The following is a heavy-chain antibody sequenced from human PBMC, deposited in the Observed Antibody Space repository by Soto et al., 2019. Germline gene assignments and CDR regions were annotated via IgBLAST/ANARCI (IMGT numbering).Heavy chain of an antibody. CDR2: IYPGDSDT. CDR1: GYSFTSYW. CDR3: ARHLKGTTVTTAWLTYYYCGMDV. D-gene: IGHD4-4*01. J-gene: IGHJ6*02. Sequence: PGESLKISCKGSGYSFTSYWIGWVRQMPGKGLEWMGIIYPGDSDTRYSPSFQGQVTISADKSISTAYLQWSSLKASDTAMYYCARHLKGTTVTTAWLTYYYCGMDVWGQGTTVTVSS. V-gene: IGHV5-51*01.